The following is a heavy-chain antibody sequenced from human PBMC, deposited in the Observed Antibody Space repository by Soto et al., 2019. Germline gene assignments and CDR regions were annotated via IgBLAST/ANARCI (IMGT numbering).Heavy chain of an antibody. J-gene: IGHJ6*02. CDR2: MNPNSGNT. Sequence: GASVKVSCKASGYTFTSYDINWVRQATGQGLEWMGWMNPNSGNTGYAQKFQGRVTMTRNTSISTAYMELSSLRSEDTAVYYCARGMSDFWSGYYLSSDYYGMDVWGQGTTVTVSS. CDR1: GYTFTSYD. V-gene: IGHV1-8*01. D-gene: IGHD3-3*01. CDR3: ARGMSDFWSGYYLSSDYYGMDV.